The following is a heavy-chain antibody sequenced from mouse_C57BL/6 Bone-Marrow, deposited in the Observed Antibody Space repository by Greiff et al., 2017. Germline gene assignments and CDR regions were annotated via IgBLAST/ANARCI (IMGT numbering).Heavy chain of an antibody. V-gene: IGHV14-4*01. Sequence: EVQRVESGAELVRPGASVKLSCTASGFNIKDDYMHWVKQRPEQGLEWIGWIDPENGDTEYASKFQGKATITADTSSNTAYLQLSSLTSEDTAVYYCTTECFFDYWGQGTTLTVSS. CDR1: GFNIKDDY. CDR3: TTECFFDY. CDR2: IDPENGDT. D-gene: IGHD6-1*01. J-gene: IGHJ2*01.